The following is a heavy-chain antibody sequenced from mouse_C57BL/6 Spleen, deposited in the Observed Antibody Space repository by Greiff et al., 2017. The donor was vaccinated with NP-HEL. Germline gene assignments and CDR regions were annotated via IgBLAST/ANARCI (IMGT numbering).Heavy chain of an antibody. CDR2: INPNNGGT. D-gene: IGHD2-3*01. J-gene: IGHJ2*01. V-gene: IGHV1-26*01. Sequence: VQLQQSGPELVKPGASVKISCKASGYTFTDYYMNWVKQSHGKSLEWIGDINPNNGGTSYNQKFKGKATLTVDKSSSTAYMELRSLTSEDSAVYYCARDGSPRYFDYWGQGTTLTVSS. CDR3: ARDGSPRYFDY. CDR1: GYTFTDYY.